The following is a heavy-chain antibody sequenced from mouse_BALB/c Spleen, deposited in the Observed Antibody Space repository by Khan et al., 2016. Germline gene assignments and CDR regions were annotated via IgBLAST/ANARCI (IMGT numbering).Heavy chain of an antibody. CDR2: ILPGSGSS. CDR1: GYTFSSYW. Sequence: VQLQESGAELMKPGASVKISCKASGYTFSSYWIEWVKQRPGHGLEWIGEILPGSGSSNYNERFKGKATITADTSSNTAYLQLNSLTSEDTAVSYCGELALRRDALDYWGQGTSVTVSS. CDR3: GELALRRDALDY. J-gene: IGHJ4*01. V-gene: IGHV1-9*01. D-gene: IGHD1-2*01.